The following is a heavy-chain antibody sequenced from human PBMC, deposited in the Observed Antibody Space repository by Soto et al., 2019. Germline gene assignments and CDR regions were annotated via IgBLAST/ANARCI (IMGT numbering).Heavy chain of an antibody. D-gene: IGHD5-12*01. V-gene: IGHV3-11*06. CDR1: GFTFGDSY. Sequence: GGSLRLSCAGSGFTFGDSYMSWIRQAPGKGLEWLSYISPGSRYPAYADSVKGRFTISRDNAKRSLYLQMMSLTAEDTAIYYCAKDYEATINYYFDYWGQGTLVTV. J-gene: IGHJ4*02. CDR3: AKDYEATINYYFDY. CDR2: ISPGSRYP.